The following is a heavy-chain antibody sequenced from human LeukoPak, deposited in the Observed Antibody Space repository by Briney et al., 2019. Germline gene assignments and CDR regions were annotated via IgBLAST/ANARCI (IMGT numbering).Heavy chain of an antibody. CDR2: INPNSGGT. CDR3: ARASSGSYRINFDY. CDR1: GYTFTGYY. V-gene: IGHV1-2*06. Sequence: GASVKVSCKASGYTFTGYYMHWVRQAPGQGPEWMGRINPNSGGTNYAQKFQGRVTMTRDTSISTAYMELSRLRSDDTAVYYCARASSGSYRINFDYWGQGTLVTVSS. J-gene: IGHJ4*02. D-gene: IGHD1-26*01.